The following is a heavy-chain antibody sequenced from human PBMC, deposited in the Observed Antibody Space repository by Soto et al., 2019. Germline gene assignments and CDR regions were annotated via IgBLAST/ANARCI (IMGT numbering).Heavy chain of an antibody. CDR1: GFSLSTSGVG. CDR2: IYWDVDK. V-gene: IGHV2-5*02. J-gene: IGHJ1*01. CDR3: ALRGCIGGSCYGYFHH. D-gene: IGHD2-15*01. Sequence: QITLKESGPTLVKPTQTLTLTCTFSGFSLSTSGVGVGWIRQPPGKALEWLALIYWDVDKRYSPSLESRLTIIKDTSKNQVVLTMTNMDPVDTATYYCALRGCIGGSCYGYFHHWGQGTLVTVSS.